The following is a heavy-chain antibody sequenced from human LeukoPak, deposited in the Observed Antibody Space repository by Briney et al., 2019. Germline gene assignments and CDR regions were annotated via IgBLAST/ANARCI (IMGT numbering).Heavy chain of an antibody. V-gene: IGHV3-30*18. D-gene: IGHD2-8*02. Sequence: GGSLRLSCAASGFTFSSYCMHWVRQAPGKGLEWVAFISIDGNNKYYADSVKGRFTISRDNSKNRPYLQMNSLRAEDTAVYYCAKDHYDTGGTYSFDPWGQGTLVTVSS. CDR3: AKDHYDTGGTYSFDP. CDR2: ISIDGNNK. CDR1: GFTFSSYC. J-gene: IGHJ5*02.